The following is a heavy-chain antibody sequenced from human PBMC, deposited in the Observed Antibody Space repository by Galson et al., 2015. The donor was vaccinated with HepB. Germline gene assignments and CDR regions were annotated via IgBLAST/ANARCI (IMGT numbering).Heavy chain of an antibody. D-gene: IGHD3-3*01. CDR1: GGTFSSYA. CDR3: ARVPLWSGYYSNAFDI. J-gene: IGHJ3*02. CDR2: IIPIFGTA. V-gene: IGHV1-69*13. Sequence: SVKVSCKASGGTFSSYAISWVRQAPGQGLEWMGGIIPIFGTANYAQKFQGRVTITADESTSTAYMELSSLRSEDTAVYYCARVPLWSGYYSNAFDIWGQGTMVTVSS.